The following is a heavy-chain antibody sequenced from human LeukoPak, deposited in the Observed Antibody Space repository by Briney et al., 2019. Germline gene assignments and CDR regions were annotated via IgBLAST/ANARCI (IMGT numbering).Heavy chain of an antibody. V-gene: IGHV4-59*01. Sequence: SETLSLTCTVSGGSISSYYWSWIRQPPGKGLEWIGYIYYSGSTNYNPSLKSRVTISVDTSKKQFFLKVNYVTAADTAVYYCARGRGDGYVDYWGQGTLVTVSS. CDR3: ARGRGDGYVDY. D-gene: IGHD3-10*01. CDR2: IYYSGST. CDR1: GGSISSYY. J-gene: IGHJ4*02.